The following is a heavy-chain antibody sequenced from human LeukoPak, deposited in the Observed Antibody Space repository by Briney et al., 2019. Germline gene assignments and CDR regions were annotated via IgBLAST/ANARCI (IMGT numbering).Heavy chain of an antibody. CDR3: AYSRDGYNGGFDY. D-gene: IGHD5-24*01. CDR2: ISWNSGSI. V-gene: IGHV3-9*01. CDR1: GFTFDDYA. Sequence: GGSLRLSCAASGFTFDDYAMHWVRQAPGKGLEWVSGISWNSGSIGYADSVKGRFTISRDNAKNSLYLQMNSLRAEDTALYYCAYSRDGYNGGFDYWGQGTLVTVSS. J-gene: IGHJ4*02.